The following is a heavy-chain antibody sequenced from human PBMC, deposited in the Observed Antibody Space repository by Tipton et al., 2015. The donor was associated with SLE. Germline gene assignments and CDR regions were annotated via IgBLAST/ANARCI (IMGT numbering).Heavy chain of an antibody. CDR2: INHSGST. CDR1: GGSFSGYF. CDR3: AKKTMTTSGYYYGLDV. D-gene: IGHD3-22*01. J-gene: IGHJ6*02. Sequence: GLVKPSETLSVTCAVYGGSFSGYFWTWIRQPPGKGLEWLGEINHSGSTTYNPSLKSRVAMSVDTSKNQFSLKLNSVTAADTAVYYCAKKTMTTSGYYYGLDVWGQGTTVTVSS. V-gene: IGHV4-34*01.